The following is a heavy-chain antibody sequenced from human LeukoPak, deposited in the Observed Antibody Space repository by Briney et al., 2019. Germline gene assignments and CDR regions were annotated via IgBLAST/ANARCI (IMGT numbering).Heavy chain of an antibody. CDR2: ISSSGSTI. CDR1: GFTFSDYY. D-gene: IGHD4-17*01. J-gene: IGHJ6*02. Sequence: GGSLRLSCAASGFTFSDYYMSWIRQAPGKGLEWVSYISSSGSTIYYADSVKGRFTISRDNAKNSLYLQMNSLRAEDTAVYYCARDSTTVTTSYYYYGMDVWGQGTTVAVSS. V-gene: IGHV3-11*04. CDR3: ARDSTTVTTSYYYYGMDV.